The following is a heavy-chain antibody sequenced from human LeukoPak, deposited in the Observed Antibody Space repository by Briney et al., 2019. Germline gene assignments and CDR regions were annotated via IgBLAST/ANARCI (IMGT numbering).Heavy chain of an antibody. J-gene: IGHJ4*02. CDR3: ARVSGSSLTHYFDY. CDR1: GFTVSSNY. CDR2: ISSSSTTI. Sequence: GGSLRLSCAASGFTVSSNYMSWIRQAPGKGLEWVSYISSSSTTIYYADSVKGRFTISRDNARNSLYLRINSLRAEDTAVYYCARVSGSSLTHYFDYWGQGTLVTVSS. V-gene: IGHV3-11*04. D-gene: IGHD1-26*01.